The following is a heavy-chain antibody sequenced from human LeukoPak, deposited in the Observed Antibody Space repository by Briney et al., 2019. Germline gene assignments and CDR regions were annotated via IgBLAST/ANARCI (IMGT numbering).Heavy chain of an antibody. D-gene: IGHD3-10*01. CDR3: AKVMKGSERLTMVRGVIIKTAGLYYMDV. J-gene: IGHJ6*03. Sequence: GGSLRLSCAASGFTLSSYAMSWVRQAPGKGLEWVSSISASGGSTNYADSVKGRFTISRDNSKNTVYLQMNSLRAEDTAVYYCAKVMKGSERLTMVRGVIIKTAGLYYMDVWGKGTTVSVSS. V-gene: IGHV3-23*01. CDR1: GFTLSSYA. CDR2: ISASGGST.